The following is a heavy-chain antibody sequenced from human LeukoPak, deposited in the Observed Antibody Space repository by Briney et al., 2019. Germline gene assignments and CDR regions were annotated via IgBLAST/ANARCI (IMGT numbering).Heavy chain of an antibody. CDR2: INPNSNGT. D-gene: IGHD2-2*01. Sequence: GASVKVSCKASGYTFSVYYMHWVRQAPGQGLEWMGWINPNSNGTKYAQKFQGRVTMTRDTSISTAYMERSWLTSDDTAVYYCASGRYWSSTSCYYDYWGQGTLVTVSS. CDR3: ASGRYWSSTSCYYDY. CDR1: GYTFSVYY. V-gene: IGHV1-2*02. J-gene: IGHJ4*02.